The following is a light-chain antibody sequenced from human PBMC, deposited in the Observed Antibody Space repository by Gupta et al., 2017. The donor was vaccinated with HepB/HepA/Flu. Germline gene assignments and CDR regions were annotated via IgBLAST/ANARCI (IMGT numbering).Light chain of an antibody. J-gene: IGLJ2*01. Sequence: QSALTQPASMSGSPGQSITISCTGTSSDLAIYNYVSWYQHHPGNAPKLIMYDIRSRPSGVSNRFSGSKSGNVASLTISGLQAEDEATYYCNSYTSINTPVVFGGGTKLTVL. CDR3: NSYTSINTPVV. CDR2: DIR. CDR1: SSDLAIYNY. V-gene: IGLV2-14*03.